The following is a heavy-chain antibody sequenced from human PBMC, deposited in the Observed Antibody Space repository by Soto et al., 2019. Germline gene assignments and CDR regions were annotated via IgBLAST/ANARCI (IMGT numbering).Heavy chain of an antibody. CDR1: GGSISSYY. Sequence: SETLSLTCAVSGGSISSYYWSWIRQPPGKGLEWIGYIYYSGSTNYNPSLKSRVTMSVDTSKNQFSLKLSSVTAADTAAYYCASSPLWFGAYKFDPWGQGTLVTVSS. V-gene: IGHV4-59*08. CDR3: ASSPLWFGAYKFDP. CDR2: IYYSGST. J-gene: IGHJ5*02. D-gene: IGHD3-10*01.